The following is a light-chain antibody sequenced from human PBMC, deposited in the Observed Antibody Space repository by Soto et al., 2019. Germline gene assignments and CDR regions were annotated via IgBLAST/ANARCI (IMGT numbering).Light chain of an antibody. CDR1: QSVSSSY. CDR2: GAS. Sequence: EIVLTQSPGTLSLSPGERATLSCRASQSVSSSYLAWYQQNPGQAPRLLIYGASSRATGIPDRFSGSGSGTDFPLTISRLEPEDFAVYYCQQYDSSPYTFGQGTKLEIK. CDR3: QQYDSSPYT. V-gene: IGKV3-20*01. J-gene: IGKJ2*01.